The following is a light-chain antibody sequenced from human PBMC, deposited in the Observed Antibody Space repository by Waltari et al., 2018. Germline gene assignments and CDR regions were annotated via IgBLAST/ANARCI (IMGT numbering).Light chain of an antibody. Sequence: QSVLTQPPSVSAAPGQKVTISCYGTSSNIASNYVSWYQQFPGTAPRLLIYENYKRPSGIPYRFPGSKSGTSATLDITGLQTGDEADYYCGTWDSNLSALRLVLGGGTKLTVL. CDR1: SSNIASNY. CDR3: GTWDSNLSALRLV. V-gene: IGLV1-51*02. CDR2: ENY. J-gene: IGLJ3*02.